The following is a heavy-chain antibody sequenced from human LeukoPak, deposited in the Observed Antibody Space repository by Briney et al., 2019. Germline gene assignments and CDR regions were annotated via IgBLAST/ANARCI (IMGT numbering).Heavy chain of an antibody. CDR3: AKFPRGSGLDY. D-gene: IGHD6-19*01. Sequence: GGSLRLSCAASGFTLRSYSMNWVRQAPGKGLEWVSSISSSSSYIYYADSVKGRFTISRDNAKNTLYLQMNSLRAEDTAVYYCAKFPRGSGLDYWGQGTLVTVSS. CDR2: ISSSSSYI. V-gene: IGHV3-21*01. CDR1: GFTLRSYS. J-gene: IGHJ4*02.